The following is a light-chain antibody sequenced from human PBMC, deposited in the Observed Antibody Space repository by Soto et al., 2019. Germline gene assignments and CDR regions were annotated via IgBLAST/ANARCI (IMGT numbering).Light chain of an antibody. Sequence: EIVLTQSPGTLSLSPGDRATLSCRASQSVSSSYLAWYQQKPSQAPSLLIYGASNRATGIPDRFSGGGSGTDFTLTISRLEPEDFAVYYCQQYGKSAIFTFGQGTKLEIK. CDR3: QQYGKSAIFT. V-gene: IGKV3-20*01. CDR2: GAS. J-gene: IGKJ2*01. CDR1: QSVSSSY.